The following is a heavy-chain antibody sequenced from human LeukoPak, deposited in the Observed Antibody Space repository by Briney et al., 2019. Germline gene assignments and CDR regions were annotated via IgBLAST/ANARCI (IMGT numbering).Heavy chain of an antibody. CDR3: ARERRLYCSSTGCYEDFDY. CDR2: INSDGSNT. V-gene: IGHV3-74*01. Sequence: GGSLRLSCAASGFTFSTYWMHWVRQAPGKGLVWVSRINSDGSNTRNADSVKGRFTISRDNAKNTLYLQMNSLRAEDTAVYYCARERRLYCSSTGCYEDFDYWGQGTLVTVSS. J-gene: IGHJ4*02. CDR1: GFTFSTYW. D-gene: IGHD2-2*01.